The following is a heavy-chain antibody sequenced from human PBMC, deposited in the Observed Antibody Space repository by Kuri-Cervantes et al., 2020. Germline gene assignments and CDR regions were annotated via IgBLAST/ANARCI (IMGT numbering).Heavy chain of an antibody. V-gene: IGHV3-11*01. CDR2: ISNSGTTI. Sequence: LSLTCAASGFTFSDYYMSWIRQAPGKGLEWISYISNSGTTIYYAADSVKGRFTLSRDNAENSLYLQMNSLRAEDTAVYYCARDSGSRDYYYYYGMNVWGQGTTVTVSS. CDR3: ARDSGSRDYYYYYGMNV. CDR1: GFTFSDYY. J-gene: IGHJ6*02. D-gene: IGHD1-26*01.